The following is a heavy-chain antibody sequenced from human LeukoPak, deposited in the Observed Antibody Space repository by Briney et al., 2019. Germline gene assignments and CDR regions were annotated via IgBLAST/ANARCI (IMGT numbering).Heavy chain of an antibody. D-gene: IGHD4-17*01. CDR2: IKSKTDGGTT. J-gene: IGHJ4*02. V-gene: IGHV3-15*01. CDR3: TTDDPHGDHTPLAFDY. Sequence: GGSLRLSCAASGFTFSNAWMSWVRQAPGKGLEWVGRIKSKTDGGTTDYAAPVKGRLTISRDDSKNTLYLQMNSLKTEDTAVYYCTTDDPHGDHTPLAFDYWGQGTLVTVSS. CDR1: GFTFSNAW.